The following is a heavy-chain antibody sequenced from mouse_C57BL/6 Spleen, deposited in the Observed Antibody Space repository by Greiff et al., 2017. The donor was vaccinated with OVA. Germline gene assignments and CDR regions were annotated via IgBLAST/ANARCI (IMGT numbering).Heavy chain of an antibody. CDR2: IDPANGNT. J-gene: IGHJ4*01. CDR1: GFNIKNTY. D-gene: IGHD1-1*01. CDR3: SRGYYYGSSYAMDY. Sequence: EVQLQQSVAELVRPGASVKLSCTASGFNIKNTYMHWVKQRPEQGLEWIGRIDPANGNTKYAPKFQGKATITADTSSNTAYLQLSSLTSEDTDIYYCSRGYYYGSSYAMDYWGQGTSVTGSS. V-gene: IGHV14-3*01.